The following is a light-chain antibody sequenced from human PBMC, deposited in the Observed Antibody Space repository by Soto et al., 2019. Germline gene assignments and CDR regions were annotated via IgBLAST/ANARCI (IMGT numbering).Light chain of an antibody. CDR3: QTWGTGTLV. CDR1: SGHSSYA. J-gene: IGLJ2*01. V-gene: IGLV4-69*01. Sequence: QSVLTQSPSASASLGASVKLTCTLSSGHSSYAIACHQQQPEKGPRYLMKLNSDGSHSKGDGIPDRFSGSSSGAERYLTISSLQSEDEADYYCQTWGTGTLVFGGGTKLTVL. CDR2: LNSDGSH.